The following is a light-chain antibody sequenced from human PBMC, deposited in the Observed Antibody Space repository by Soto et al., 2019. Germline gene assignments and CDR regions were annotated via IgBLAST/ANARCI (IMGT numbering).Light chain of an antibody. V-gene: IGLV2-14*01. J-gene: IGLJ1*01. CDR3: SSYTSSSSYV. CDR2: EVS. CDR1: SSDVGGYNY. Sequence: QSVLTQPASVSGSPGQSITISCTGTSSDVGGYNYVSWYQQHPGKAPKLMIYEVSNRPSGVSNGFSGSKSGNTASLTISGLQAEDEADYYCSSYTSSSSYVFGTGTKVTVL.